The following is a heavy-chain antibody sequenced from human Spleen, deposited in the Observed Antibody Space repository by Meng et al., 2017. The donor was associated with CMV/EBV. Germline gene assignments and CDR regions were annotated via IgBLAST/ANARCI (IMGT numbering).Heavy chain of an antibody. D-gene: IGHD3-16*01. CDR3: ARGANDY. Sequence: GESLKISCAASGFTFNIYSMNWVRQAPGKGLEWISYISRSSYPIYYADFVKGRFTVSRDNAKNSLYLQMNSLRAEDTDVYYCARGANDYWGQGTLVTVSS. J-gene: IGHJ4*02. CDR2: ISRSSYPI. V-gene: IGHV3-48*04. CDR1: GFTFNIYS.